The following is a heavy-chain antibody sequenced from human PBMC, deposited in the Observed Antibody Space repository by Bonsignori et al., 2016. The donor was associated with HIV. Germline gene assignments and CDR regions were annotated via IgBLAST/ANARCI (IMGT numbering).Heavy chain of an antibody. Sequence: QLQLQESGPGLVKPSETLSLTCTVSGGSISSSSYYWDWIRQPPGKGLEWIGSIYYSGSTYYNPSLKSRVTISVDTSKNQFSLKLSSMTAADTAMYYCATDLKVSAAMWSFAYWGQGTLVTVSS. D-gene: IGHD2-2*01. V-gene: IGHV4-39*07. J-gene: IGHJ4*02. CDR2: IYYSGST. CDR1: GGSISSSSYY. CDR3: ATDLKVSAAMWSFAY.